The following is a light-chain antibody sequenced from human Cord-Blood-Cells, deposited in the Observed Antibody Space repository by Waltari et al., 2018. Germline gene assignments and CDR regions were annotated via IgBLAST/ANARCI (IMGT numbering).Light chain of an antibody. Sequence: DIVMTQSPDSLAVSLGERATINCKSSQSVLYSSNNKNYLAWYQQKPGQPRKLLIYWASTRESGVPDRFSGSGSGTDFTLTISSLQAEDVAVYYCQQYYSTPQTFGQGTKLEIK. CDR2: WAS. V-gene: IGKV4-1*01. CDR3: QQYYSTPQT. J-gene: IGKJ2*01. CDR1: QSVLYSSNNKNY.